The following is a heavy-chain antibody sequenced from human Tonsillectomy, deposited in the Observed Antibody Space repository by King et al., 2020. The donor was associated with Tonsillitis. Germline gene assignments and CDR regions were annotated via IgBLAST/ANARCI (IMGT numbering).Heavy chain of an antibody. CDR2: IDYSGTA. CDR3: ATRKLAYRDDALDL. Sequence: VQLQESGPGLVKPSETLSLTCNVSGDSLNQYFWSWIRQTPGKRLEWLGYIDYSGTAFYNPSLKSRVILSVDTSKNEISLKLNSMTAADTAIYYCATRKLAYRDDALDLWGQGTMVSVSS. D-gene: IGHD4-11*01. CDR1: GDSLNQYF. J-gene: IGHJ3*01. V-gene: IGHV4-59*01.